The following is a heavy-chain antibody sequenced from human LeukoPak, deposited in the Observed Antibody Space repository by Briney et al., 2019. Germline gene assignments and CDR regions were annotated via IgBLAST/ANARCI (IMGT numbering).Heavy chain of an antibody. CDR1: GYTFTSYG. D-gene: IGHD6-19*01. J-gene: IGHJ4*02. V-gene: IGHV1-69*06. CDR2: IIPIFGTA. Sequence: SVKVSCKASGYTFTSYGISWVRQAPGQGLEWMGGIIPIFGTANYAQKFQGRVTITADKSTSTAYMELSSLRSEDTAVYYCARAMYSSGRPFDYWGQGALVTVSS. CDR3: ARAMYSSGRPFDY.